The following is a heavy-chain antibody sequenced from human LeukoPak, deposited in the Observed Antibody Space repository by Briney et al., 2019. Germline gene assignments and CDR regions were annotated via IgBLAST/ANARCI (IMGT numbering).Heavy chain of an antibody. Sequence: GGSLRLSCAASGFTFSTYNMNWVRQAPGKGLEWVSSISSSSSYIFYADSVKGRFTISRDNAKNSLYLQMNSLRAEDTAVYYCARIYSSSWYSPIDYWDQGTLVTVSS. D-gene: IGHD6-13*01. CDR3: ARIYSSSWYSPIDY. V-gene: IGHV3-21*01. J-gene: IGHJ4*02. CDR2: ISSSSSYI. CDR1: GFTFSTYN.